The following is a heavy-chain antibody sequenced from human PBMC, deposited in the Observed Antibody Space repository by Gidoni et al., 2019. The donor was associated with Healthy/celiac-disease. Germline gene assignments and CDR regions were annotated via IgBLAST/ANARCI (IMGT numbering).Heavy chain of an antibody. J-gene: IGHJ4*02. CDR1: GGSFSGYY. D-gene: IGHD3-10*01. V-gene: IGHV4-34*01. CDR3: ARGSELRPFYYFDY. CDR2: INHSGST. Sequence: QVQLQQWGAGLLKPSETLSLTCAVYGGSFSGYYWSWIRQPPGKGLEWSGEINHSGSTNYNPSLKSRVTISVDTSKNQFSLKLSSVTAADTAVYYCARGSELRPFYYFDYWGQGTLVTVSS.